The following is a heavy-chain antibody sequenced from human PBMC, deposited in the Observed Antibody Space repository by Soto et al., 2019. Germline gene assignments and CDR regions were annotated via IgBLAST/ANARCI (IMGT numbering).Heavy chain of an antibody. CDR1: GGSISSYY. CDR3: ARDRGSGSNNHWFDP. J-gene: IGHJ5*02. Sequence: SETLSLTCTVPGGSISSYYWSWIRQPPGKGLEWIGYIYYSGRTDYNPSLKSRVTISLDTSKNQFSLKLSSVTAADTAVYYCARDRGSGSNNHWFDPWGQGTLVTVSS. V-gene: IGHV4-59*01. CDR2: IYYSGRT. D-gene: IGHD3-10*01.